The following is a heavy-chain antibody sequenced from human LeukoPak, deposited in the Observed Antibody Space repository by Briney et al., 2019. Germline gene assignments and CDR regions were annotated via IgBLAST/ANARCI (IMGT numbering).Heavy chain of an antibody. CDR3: ATVVQLWYDY. D-gene: IGHD5-18*01. J-gene: IGHJ4*02. CDR2: ISAYNGNT. Sequence: ASVKVSCKASGYTFTSYGISWVRQAPGQGLEWMGWISAYNGNTNYAQKFQGRVTMTEDTSTDTAYMELSSLRSEDTAVYYCATVVQLWYDYWGQGTLVTVSS. CDR1: GYTFTSYG. V-gene: IGHV1-18*01.